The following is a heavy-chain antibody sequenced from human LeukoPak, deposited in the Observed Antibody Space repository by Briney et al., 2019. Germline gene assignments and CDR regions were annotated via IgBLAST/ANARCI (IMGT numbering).Heavy chain of an antibody. Sequence: GRSLRLSCAASGFTFDDYAMHWVRQAPGKGLEWVSGISWNSGSIGYADSVKGRFTISRDNAKNSLYLQMNSLRAEDTASYYCAKGVSGYQGGWFDPWGQGTLVTVSS. CDR1: GFTFDDYA. D-gene: IGHD3-22*01. CDR2: ISWNSGSI. V-gene: IGHV3-9*01. CDR3: AKGVSGYQGGWFDP. J-gene: IGHJ5*02.